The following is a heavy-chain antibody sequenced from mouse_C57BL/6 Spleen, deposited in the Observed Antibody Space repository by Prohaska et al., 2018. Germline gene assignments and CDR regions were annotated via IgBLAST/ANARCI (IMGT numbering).Heavy chain of an antibody. D-gene: IGHD1-1*01. CDR3: MRYGSSYWYLDV. CDR2: INSDGSAI. CDR1: GFTFSGFW. J-gene: IGHJ1*03. V-gene: IGHV11-2*01. Sequence: EVQLLETGGGLVQPGGSRGLSCEGSGFTFSGFWLSWVRQTPGKTLEWIGDINSDGSAINYASSIKDRFTSFRDNDKSTLYLQMSNVRSEDTATYFCMRYGSSYWYLDVLRTETAVTVS.